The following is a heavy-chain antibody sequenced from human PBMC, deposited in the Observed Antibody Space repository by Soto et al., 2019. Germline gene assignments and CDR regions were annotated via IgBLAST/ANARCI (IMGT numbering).Heavy chain of an antibody. D-gene: IGHD3-22*01. Sequence: QLQLQESGPGLVKPSETLSLTCTVSGGSISSSSYYWGWIRQPPGKGLEWIGSIYYSGSTYYNPSLKSRVTISVDTSKNQFSLKLSSVTAADTAVYYCARQLTYYYDSSGYGHFDYWGQGTLVTVSS. CDR3: ARQLTYYYDSSGYGHFDY. CDR1: GGSISSSSYY. CDR2: IYYSGST. J-gene: IGHJ4*02. V-gene: IGHV4-39*01.